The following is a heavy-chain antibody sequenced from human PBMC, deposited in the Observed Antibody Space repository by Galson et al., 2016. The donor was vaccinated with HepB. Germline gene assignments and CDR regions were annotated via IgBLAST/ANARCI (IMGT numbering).Heavy chain of an antibody. CDR3: ARVQQLDYYYYYMDV. D-gene: IGHD6-13*01. CDR1: GFTFSGYY. Sequence: SLRLSCAASGFTFSGYYMTWIRQAPGKGLEWVSYISSTSRYTNYADSLKSRFTISRDNAKNSLYLQMHSLRAEDTAVYYCARVQQLDYYYYYMDVWGKGTTVTVSS. V-gene: IGHV3-11*06. CDR2: ISSTSRYT. J-gene: IGHJ6*03.